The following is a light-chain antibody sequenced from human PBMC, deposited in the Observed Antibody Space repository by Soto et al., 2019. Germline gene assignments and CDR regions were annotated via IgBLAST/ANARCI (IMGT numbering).Light chain of an antibody. Sequence: IRMTQSPSSLSASVGDRVTITCRASQSISSWLAWYQQKPGKAPKLLIYDASSLESGVPSRFSGSGSGTEFTLTISSLQPEDFATYYCQQANSFPITFGQGTRLEIK. CDR1: QSISSW. V-gene: IGKV1-12*01. CDR3: QQANSFPIT. J-gene: IGKJ5*01. CDR2: DAS.